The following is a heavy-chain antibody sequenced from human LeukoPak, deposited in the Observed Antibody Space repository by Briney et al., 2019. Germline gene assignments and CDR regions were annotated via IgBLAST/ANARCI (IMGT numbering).Heavy chain of an antibody. CDR1: GGSISSYY. V-gene: IGHV4-4*07. CDR3: ARFHRYCSGGSCHSPFDP. D-gene: IGHD2-15*01. J-gene: IGHJ5*02. CDR2: IYTSGST. Sequence: SETLSLTCTVSGGSISSYYWSWIRQPAGKGLEWIGRIYTSGSTNYNPSLKSRVTMSVDTSKNQFSLKLSSVTAADTAVYYCARFHRYCSGGSCHSPFDPWGQGTLVTVSS.